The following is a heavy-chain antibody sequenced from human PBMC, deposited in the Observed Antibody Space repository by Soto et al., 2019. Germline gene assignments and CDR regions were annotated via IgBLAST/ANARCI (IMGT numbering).Heavy chain of an antibody. Sequence: ASVKVSCNASGYTFTSCAMHWGRQAPGQRLEWMGWINAGNGNPKYSQKFHGRVTITRDTSASTAYMELGSLRSEDTAAYYSAVLFLWFGESPLVEYWGQGTLATVSS. J-gene: IGHJ4*02. V-gene: IGHV1-3*01. CDR1: GYTFTSCA. CDR2: INAGNGNP. CDR3: AVLFLWFGESPLVEY. D-gene: IGHD3-10*01.